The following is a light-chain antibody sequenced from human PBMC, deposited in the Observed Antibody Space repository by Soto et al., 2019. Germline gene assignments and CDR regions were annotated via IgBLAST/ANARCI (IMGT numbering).Light chain of an antibody. V-gene: IGKV3-20*01. J-gene: IGKJ1*01. CDR2: GAS. Sequence: ETVLTQSPGTLSLSPGERATLSCRASQTIRSNYLAWYRQTPGQAPRLLIYGASNRATGIADRFSGSGSGTNFTLIISRLEPEDFALYYWQHYCSSPWTFGQGTKVEIK. CDR1: QTIRSNY. CDR3: QHYCSSPWT.